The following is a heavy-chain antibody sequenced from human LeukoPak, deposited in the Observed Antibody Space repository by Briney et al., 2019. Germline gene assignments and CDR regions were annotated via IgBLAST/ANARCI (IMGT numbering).Heavy chain of an antibody. J-gene: IGHJ4*02. CDR2: ITSSSSYK. CDR1: GFTFSSYT. Sequence: GGSLRLSCAASGFTFSSYTMNWVRQAPGKGLEWVSSITSSSSYKYYADSVKGRFTISRDNAKNTLYLQMNSLRAEDTAVYYCAKSRHLDSSSWYAPFDYWGQGTLVTVSS. D-gene: IGHD6-13*01. CDR3: AKSRHLDSSSWYAPFDY. V-gene: IGHV3-21*04.